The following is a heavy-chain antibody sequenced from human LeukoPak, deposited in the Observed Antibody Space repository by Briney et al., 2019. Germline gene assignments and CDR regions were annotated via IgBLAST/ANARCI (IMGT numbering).Heavy chain of an antibody. CDR3: TRAIRHQLLSDY. CDR2: MNPDSGNT. V-gene: IGHV1-8*02. D-gene: IGHD2-2*01. Sequence: GASVKVSCKASGYTFFNYDINWVRQATGQGPEWMGWMNPDSGNTGNAQKFQGRVTMTRDSSITTAYMELISLRFEDTAVYYCTRAIRHQLLSDYWGQGTLVTVSS. J-gene: IGHJ4*02. CDR1: GYTFFNYD.